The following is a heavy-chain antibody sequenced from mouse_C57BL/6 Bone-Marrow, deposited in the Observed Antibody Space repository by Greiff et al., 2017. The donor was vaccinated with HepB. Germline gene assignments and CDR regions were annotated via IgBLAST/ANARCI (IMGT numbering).Heavy chain of an antibody. J-gene: IGHJ2*01. D-gene: IGHD1-1*01. CDR1: GYTFTDYN. V-gene: IGHV1-22*01. CDR2: INPNNGGT. CDR3: ARKAITTVVEYYFDY. Sequence: EVQLQQSGPELVKPGASVKMSCKASGYTFTDYNMHWVKQSHGKSREWIGYINPNNGGTSYNQKFKGKATLTVNKSSSPAYMELRSLTSEDSAVYYCARKAITTVVEYYFDYWGQGTTLTVSS.